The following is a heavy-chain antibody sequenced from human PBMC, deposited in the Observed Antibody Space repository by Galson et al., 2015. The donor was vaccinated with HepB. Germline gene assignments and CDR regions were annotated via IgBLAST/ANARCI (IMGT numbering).Heavy chain of an antibody. D-gene: IGHD1-26*01. V-gene: IGHV3-30-3*01. J-gene: IGHJ4*02. CDR1: GFTFSGYA. CDR2: ISYDGSNK. CDR3: ARSSAPSGIDRD. Sequence: SLRLSCAASGFTFSGYAMHWVRQAPGKGLEWVAVISYDGSNKYYADSVKGRFTISRDNSKNTLYLQMNSLRAEDTAVYYCARSSAPSGIDRDWGQGTLVTVSS.